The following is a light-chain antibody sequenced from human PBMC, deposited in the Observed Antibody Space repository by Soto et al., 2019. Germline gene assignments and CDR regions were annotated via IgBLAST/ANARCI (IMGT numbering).Light chain of an antibody. J-gene: IGKJ4*01. CDR3: QQYHTWPIT. V-gene: IGKV3-20*01. Sequence: EIVLTQSPGTLSLSPGERATLSCRASQSVRSSHLAWYQQKAGQAPRLLIYGASSRATGIPDRFSGSGSGTDFTLTISRLEPEDCAIYYCQQYHTWPITFGGGTKVDIK. CDR1: QSVRSSH. CDR2: GAS.